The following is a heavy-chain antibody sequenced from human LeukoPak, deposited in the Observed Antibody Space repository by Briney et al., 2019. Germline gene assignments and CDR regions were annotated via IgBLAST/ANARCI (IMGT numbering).Heavy chain of an antibody. CDR1: GFTFSNAW. V-gene: IGHV3-15*01. D-gene: IGHD3-22*01. CDR2: IKSKTDGGTT. Sequence: GGSLRLSCAASGFTFSNAWMSWVRQAPGKGLEWVGRIKSKTDGGTTDYAAPVKGRSTISRDDSKNTLYLQMNSLKTEDTAVYYCTTYIDYYDSSGHHVFDYWGQGTLVTVSS. J-gene: IGHJ4*02. CDR3: TTYIDYYDSSGHHVFDY.